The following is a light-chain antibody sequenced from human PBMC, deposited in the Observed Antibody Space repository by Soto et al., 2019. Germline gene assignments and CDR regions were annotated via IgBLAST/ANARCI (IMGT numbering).Light chain of an antibody. V-gene: IGKV1-6*01. CDR1: QGIRND. CDR2: AAS. CDR3: LQGYNYLRT. Sequence: AIQMTQSPSSLSASVGDRVTITCRASQGIRNDLGWYQQKPGKAPKLLIYAASSLQSGVPSRFSGSGSGTDFTLTISSLQPEDVATYYCLQGYNYLRTFGQGTKVEIK. J-gene: IGKJ1*01.